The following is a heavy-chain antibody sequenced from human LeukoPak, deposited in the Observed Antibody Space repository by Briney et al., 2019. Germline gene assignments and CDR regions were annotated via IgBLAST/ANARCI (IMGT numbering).Heavy chain of an antibody. D-gene: IGHD4-17*01. CDR2: ISGSGGST. CDR3: AKDLRPVLFDP. Sequence: GGSLRLPCAASGFTFSSYAMSWVRQAPGKGLEWVSAISGSGGSTYYADSVKGRSTISRDNSKNTLYLQMNSLRAEDTAVYYCAKDLRPVLFDPWGQGTLVTVSS. J-gene: IGHJ5*02. V-gene: IGHV3-23*01. CDR1: GFTFSSYA.